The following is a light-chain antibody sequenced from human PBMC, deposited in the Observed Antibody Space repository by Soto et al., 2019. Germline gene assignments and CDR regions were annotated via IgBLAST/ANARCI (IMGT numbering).Light chain of an antibody. V-gene: IGKV3-20*01. CDR1: QSVNNY. CDR2: GAS. CDR3: QQYGSSGT. J-gene: IGKJ1*01. Sequence: EIVMTQSPATLSVSPGERATLSRRASQSVNNYLAWYQQKPGQAPRLLIYGASNRATGIPDRFSGSGSGTDFTLTISRLEPEDFAVYYCQQYGSSGTFGQGTKVDIK.